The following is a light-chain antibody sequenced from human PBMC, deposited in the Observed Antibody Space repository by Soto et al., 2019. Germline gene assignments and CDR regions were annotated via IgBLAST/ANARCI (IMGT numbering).Light chain of an antibody. CDR1: QSANNY. J-gene: IGKJ3*01. CDR3: QQRWT. Sequence: ESVLTQSPATLSLSPGERATLSCRASQSANNYIAWYQQKPGQAPRLLIYDVSNRATGIPARFSGSVSGTDFTLTISSLEPEDFAVYYCQQRWTFGPGTKVDIK. V-gene: IGKV3-11*01. CDR2: DVS.